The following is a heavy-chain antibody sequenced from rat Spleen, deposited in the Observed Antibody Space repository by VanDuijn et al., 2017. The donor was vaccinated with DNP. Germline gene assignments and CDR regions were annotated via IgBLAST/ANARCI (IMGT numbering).Heavy chain of an antibody. D-gene: IGHD4-6*01. CDR2: ISYDGGST. Sequence: EVQLVESGGGLVQPGRSLKLSCAASGFTFSNYGMHWIRQAPTRGLEWVASISYDGGSTYYRDSVKGRFTISRDNAKNTLYLQMNSLRSEDTATYYCARVGLYYFDYWGQGVMVTVSS. J-gene: IGHJ2*01. CDR1: GFTFSNYG. V-gene: IGHV5-29*01. CDR3: ARVGLYYFDY.